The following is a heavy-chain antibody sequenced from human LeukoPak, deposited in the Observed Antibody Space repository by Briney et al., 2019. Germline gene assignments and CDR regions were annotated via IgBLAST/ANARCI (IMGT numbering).Heavy chain of an antibody. CDR3: ARQPTVKRGAVASNFDY. D-gene: IGHD6-19*01. CDR2: LYYNGIT. CDR1: GGLITTSIHY. V-gene: IGHV4-39*01. J-gene: IGHJ4*02. Sequence: SETLSLTCSVSGGLITTSIHYWAWIRQPPGKGLEWIASLYYNGITYYNASLESRVTMSVDTSTNQFSLRLRSVSAADTSVYYCARQPTVKRGAVASNFDYWGRGTLVTVSS.